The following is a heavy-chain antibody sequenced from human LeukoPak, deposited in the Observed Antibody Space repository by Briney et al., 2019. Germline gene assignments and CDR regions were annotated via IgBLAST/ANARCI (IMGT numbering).Heavy chain of an antibody. J-gene: IGHJ4*02. CDR1: GFTFSTSW. CDR3: TAIRPDY. Sequence: GGSLRLSCAASGFTFSTSWMHWVRQAPGKGLVWVARIKSDVRSTDYADSVKGRFTIPRDDVNNILYLQMNSLRAEDTAVYYCTAIRPDYWGQGTVVTVSS. CDR2: IKSDVRST. V-gene: IGHV3-74*01. D-gene: IGHD2-21*02.